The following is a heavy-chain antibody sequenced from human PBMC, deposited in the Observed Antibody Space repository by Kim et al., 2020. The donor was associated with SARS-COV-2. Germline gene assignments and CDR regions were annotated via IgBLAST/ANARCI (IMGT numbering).Heavy chain of an antibody. V-gene: IGHV4-34*01. CDR2: INHSGST. D-gene: IGHD6-6*01. CDR3: ARGSHSGQLVLWYYYYGMDV. J-gene: IGHJ6*02. Sequence: SETLSHTCAVYGGSFSGYYWSWIRQPPGKGLEWIGEINHSGSTNYNPSLKSRVTISVDTSKNQFSLKLSSVTAADTAVYYCARGSHSGQLVLWYYYYGMDVWGQGTTVTVSS. CDR1: GGSFSGYY.